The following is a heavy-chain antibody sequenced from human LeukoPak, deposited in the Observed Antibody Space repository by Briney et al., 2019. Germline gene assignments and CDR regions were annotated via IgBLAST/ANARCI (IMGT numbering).Heavy chain of an antibody. CDR3: AKVLRGVIVYDY. V-gene: IGHV3-23*01. Sequence: GGSLRLFCSASGFAFSTSAMSWVRQAPGKGLEWVSTITGTGDYTEYADSVKGRFTISRDNSKNTIFLQMSSLRADDMAFYYCAKVLRGVIVYDYWGQGTLVTVSS. CDR1: GFAFSTSA. D-gene: IGHD3-10*01. CDR2: ITGTGDYT. J-gene: IGHJ4*02.